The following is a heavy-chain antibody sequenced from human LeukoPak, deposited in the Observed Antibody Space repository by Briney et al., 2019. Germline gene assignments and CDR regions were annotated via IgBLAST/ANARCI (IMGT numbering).Heavy chain of an antibody. J-gene: IGHJ4*02. CDR3: ARDSLGDPTYYFDY. CDR1: GFTFSSYA. Sequence: GGSLRLSCAASGFTFSSYAMHWVRQAPGKGLEWVAVVSYDGSNKYYADSVKGRFTISRDNSKNTLYLQMNSLRAEDTAVYYCARDSLGDPTYYFDYWGQGTLVTVSS. D-gene: IGHD3-10*01. CDR2: VSYDGSNK. V-gene: IGHV3-30*04.